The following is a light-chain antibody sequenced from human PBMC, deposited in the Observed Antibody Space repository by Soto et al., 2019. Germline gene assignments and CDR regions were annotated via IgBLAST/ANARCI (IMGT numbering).Light chain of an antibody. J-gene: IGLJ2*01. CDR1: MRDVGAYNL. V-gene: IGLV2-14*01. Sequence: QSALTQPASVSGSPGQSITISCAGTMRDVGAYNLVSWYQQHPGRPPQLIIYEVRNRPAGISFRFAGSKSGNTASLTISGLQAEDEADYYGSSYTSKSSLIFGGGTKLTVL. CDR2: EVR. CDR3: SSYTSKSSLI.